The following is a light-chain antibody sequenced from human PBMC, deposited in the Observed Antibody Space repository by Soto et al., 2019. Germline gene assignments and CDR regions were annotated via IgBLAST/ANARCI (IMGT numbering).Light chain of an antibody. V-gene: IGKV3-15*01. J-gene: IGKJ1*01. Sequence: EIVMTQSPATLSVSPGERAILSCRASQSVGSNLAWYQQTPGQPPRLLMFGASTRATGIPARFSGSGSGTEFPLTISRLSSEDFAFYYCHQNDYWPETFGQGTKVE. CDR1: QSVGSN. CDR2: GAS. CDR3: HQNDYWPET.